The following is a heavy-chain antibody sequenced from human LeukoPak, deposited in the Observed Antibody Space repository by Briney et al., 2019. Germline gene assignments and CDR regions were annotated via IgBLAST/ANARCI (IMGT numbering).Heavy chain of an antibody. CDR3: TGATDSSGWYR. D-gene: IGHD6-19*01. J-gene: IGHJ4*02. CDR1: GSTFRGSP. CDR2: IRSKANSYAT. Sequence: GGSLSLSLAAPGSTFRGSPMTWFGKPSGKGLEWFGRIRSKANSYATAYAASVKGRFTISRDDSKNTAYLQMNSLKTEDTAVYYCTGATDSSGWYRWGQGTLVTVSS. V-gene: IGHV3-73*01.